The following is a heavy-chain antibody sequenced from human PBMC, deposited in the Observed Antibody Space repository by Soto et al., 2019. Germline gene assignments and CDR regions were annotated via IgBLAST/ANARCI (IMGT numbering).Heavy chain of an antibody. J-gene: IGHJ4*02. CDR2: MNPNSGNT. CDR1: GYTFTSHD. V-gene: IGHV1-8*01. D-gene: IGHD4-17*01. Sequence: QVQLVQSGAEVKKSGASVKVSCKASGYTFTSHDINWVRQATGQGLEWMGWMNPNSGNTGYAQKLQGRDTMTRNTSVSSAYMELSSLRSEDTAVYYCARWDYGYYARFDYWGQGPLVTVSS. CDR3: ARWDYGYYARFDY.